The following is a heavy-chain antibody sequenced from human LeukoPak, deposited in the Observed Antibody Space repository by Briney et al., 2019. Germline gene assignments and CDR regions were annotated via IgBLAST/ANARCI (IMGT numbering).Heavy chain of an antibody. V-gene: IGHV4-39*07. Sequence: SETLSPTCTVSGGSISSTSYYWGWVRQPPRKGLEWIASVYYSGRSYYNPSLKSRLTISVNTSKNQFSLKLISVTAADTAVYYCARVMSDSSGWRGDYWGQGTLVTVSS. D-gene: IGHD6-19*01. CDR1: GGSISSTSYY. CDR3: ARVMSDSSGWRGDY. CDR2: VYYSGRS. J-gene: IGHJ4*02.